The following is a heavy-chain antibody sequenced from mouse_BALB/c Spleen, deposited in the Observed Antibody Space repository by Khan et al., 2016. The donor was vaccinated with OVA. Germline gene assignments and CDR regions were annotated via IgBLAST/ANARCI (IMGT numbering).Heavy chain of an antibody. CDR1: GYTFTSYW. J-gene: IGHJ2*01. V-gene: IGHV1-5*01. D-gene: IGHD1-1*02. Sequence: VQLQQSGTVLARPGASVKMSCKASGYTFTSYWMHWVKQRPGQGLEWIGAIYPGNSDINYNQKFKGKAKLTAVTSTSTAYMELNSLTNEDSAVYYGTSNGFGSCESGDYWGQGTTLTVSS. CDR2: IYPGNSDI. CDR3: TSNGFGSCESGDY.